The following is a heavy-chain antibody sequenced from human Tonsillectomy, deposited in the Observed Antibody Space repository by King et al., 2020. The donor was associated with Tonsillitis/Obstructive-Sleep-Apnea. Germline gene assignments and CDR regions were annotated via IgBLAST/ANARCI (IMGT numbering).Heavy chain of an antibody. Sequence: VQLVESGGGSVQPGGSLRLSCATSGFTFTNHPLIWVRQAPGKGLEWISHIGGSANAIYYADSVQGRFTVSRDNARNSLYLQMSSLRDEDTAVYYCARVVAGVTGADFWGQGTLVTVSS. CDR2: IGGSANAI. V-gene: IGHV3-48*02. J-gene: IGHJ4*02. CDR3: ARVVAGVTGADF. D-gene: IGHD2-8*01. CDR1: GFTFTNHP.